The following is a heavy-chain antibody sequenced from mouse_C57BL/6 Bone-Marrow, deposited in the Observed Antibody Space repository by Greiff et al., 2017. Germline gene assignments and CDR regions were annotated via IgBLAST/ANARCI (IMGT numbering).Heavy chain of an antibody. CDR3: ARDPYYGSSLVVPYYFDY. D-gene: IGHD1-1*01. V-gene: IGHV1-9*01. Sequence: VKLMESGAELMKPGASVKLSCKATGYTFTGYWIEWVKQRPGHGLEWIGEILPGSGSTNYNEKFKGKATFTADTSSNTAYMQLSSLTTEDSAIYYCARDPYYGSSLVVPYYFDYWGQGTTLTVSS. J-gene: IGHJ2*01. CDR2: ILPGSGST. CDR1: GYTFTGYW.